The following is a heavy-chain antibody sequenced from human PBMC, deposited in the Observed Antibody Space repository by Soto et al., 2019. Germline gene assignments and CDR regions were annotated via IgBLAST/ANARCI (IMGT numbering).Heavy chain of an antibody. CDR2: ISTYNGNT. Sequence: RASVKVSCKASGYSFTTSGITWVRQAPGRGLEWMGWISTYNGNTNYAQKLQDRVTLTTDTSTSTAYMELRSLRSGDTAIYYCARRLYGDYDYWGQGTLVTVSS. J-gene: IGHJ4*02. CDR3: ARRLYGDYDY. D-gene: IGHD4-17*01. V-gene: IGHV1-18*01. CDR1: GYSFTTSG.